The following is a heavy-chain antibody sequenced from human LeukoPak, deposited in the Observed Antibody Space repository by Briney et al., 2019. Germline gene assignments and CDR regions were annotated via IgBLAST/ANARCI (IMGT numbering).Heavy chain of an antibody. D-gene: IGHD3-10*01. CDR3: GEGRKGAWFPNY. Sequence: GGSLRLSCAASGFTFSRYWMHWVRQGPGKGLVWVSRINSDGSSTSYADSVKGRFTISRDNAKNTLYLQMNSLRAEDTAVYYCGEGRKGAWFPNYWGQGTLVTVSS. J-gene: IGHJ4*02. V-gene: IGHV3-74*01. CDR1: GFTFSRYW. CDR2: INSDGSST.